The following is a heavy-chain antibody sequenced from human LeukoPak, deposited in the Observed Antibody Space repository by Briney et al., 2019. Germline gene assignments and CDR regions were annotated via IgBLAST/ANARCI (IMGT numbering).Heavy chain of an antibody. J-gene: IGHJ4*02. D-gene: IGHD3-10*01. CDR3: ARHGGSGSYYSAFDY. V-gene: IGHV4-39*01. CDR2: NYYSGST. Sequence: SETLSLTCTVSGGSLSSSSYYWGWIRQPPGKGVEGIGGNYYSGSTYYNPSLRSRVTISVDTSKNQFSLKLSSVTAADTAVYYCARHGGSGSYYSAFDYWGQGTLVTVSS. CDR1: GGSLSSSSYY.